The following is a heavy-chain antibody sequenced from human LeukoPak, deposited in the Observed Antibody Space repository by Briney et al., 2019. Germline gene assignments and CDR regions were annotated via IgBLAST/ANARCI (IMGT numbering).Heavy chain of an antibody. CDR1: GYTFTSYH. J-gene: IGHJ3*02. Sequence: ASVKVSCKASGYTFTSYHMHWVRQAPGQGLEWMGIINPSGGSTSYAQKFQGRVTMTRDTSTSTVYMELSSLRSEDTAVCYCAREDIVATIGGAFDIWGQGTMVTVSS. V-gene: IGHV1-46*01. D-gene: IGHD5-12*01. CDR3: AREDIVATIGGAFDI. CDR2: INPSGGST.